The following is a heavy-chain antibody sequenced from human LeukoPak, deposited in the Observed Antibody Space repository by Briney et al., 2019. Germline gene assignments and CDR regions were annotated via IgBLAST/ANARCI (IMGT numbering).Heavy chain of an antibody. D-gene: IGHD5-12*01. J-gene: IGHJ4*02. CDR2: ISGSGGST. CDR1: GFTFSSYA. Sequence: GGSLRLSCAAFGFTFSSYAMTWVRQAPGKGLEWISAISGSGGSTYYADSVKGQFTISRDNSKNTLYLQMNSLRADDTAVYYCAKGVSAYDVWGQGTLVTVSS. V-gene: IGHV3-23*01. CDR3: AKGVSAYDV.